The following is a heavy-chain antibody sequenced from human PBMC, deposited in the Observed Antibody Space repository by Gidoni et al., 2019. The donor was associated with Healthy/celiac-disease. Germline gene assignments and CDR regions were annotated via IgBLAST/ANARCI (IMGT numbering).Heavy chain of an antibody. CDR3: ARSRVADINWFDP. CDR1: GGSIISYF. Sequence: QVQLQESGPGLVKPSETLSLTCTVSGGSIISYFWSWIRQSPGKGLEWIGYIYYSGSTNYNPSLKSRVTISVDTSKNQFSLKLSSVTAADTAVYYCARSRVADINWFDPWGQGTLVTVSS. CDR2: IYYSGST. D-gene: IGHD6-19*01. V-gene: IGHV4-59*01. J-gene: IGHJ5*02.